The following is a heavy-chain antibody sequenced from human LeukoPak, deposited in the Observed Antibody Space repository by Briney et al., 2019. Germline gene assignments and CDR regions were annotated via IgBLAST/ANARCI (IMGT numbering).Heavy chain of an antibody. V-gene: IGHV3-48*01. CDR3: ARDYLYYYDSSGYSYFDY. J-gene: IGHJ4*02. CDR2: ISSSSSTI. Sequence: GGSLRLSCAASGFTFSSYSMNWVRQAPGKGLEWVSYISSSSSTIYYADSVKGRFTISRDNAKNSLYLQMNSLRAEDTAVYYCARDYLYYYDSSGYSYFDYWGQGTLVTVSS. CDR1: GFTFSSYS. D-gene: IGHD3-22*01.